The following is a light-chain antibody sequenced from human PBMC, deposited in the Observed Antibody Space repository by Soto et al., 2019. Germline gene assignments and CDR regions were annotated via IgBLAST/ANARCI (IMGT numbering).Light chain of an antibody. J-gene: IGKJ5*01. V-gene: IGKV1-39*01. CDR1: QGIRND. Sequence: DIQITQSPSTLSASVGDRVTITFRASQGIRNDLGWYQQKPGKAPKRLIYAASSLQSGVPSRFSGSGSGTDFTLTVSSLQPEDFATYHCHQSYDIPTFGQGTRLEI. CDR3: HQSYDIPT. CDR2: AAS.